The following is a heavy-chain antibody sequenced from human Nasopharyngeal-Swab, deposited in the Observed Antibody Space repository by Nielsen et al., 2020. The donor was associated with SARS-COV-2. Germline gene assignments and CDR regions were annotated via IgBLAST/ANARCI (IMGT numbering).Heavy chain of an antibody. CDR3: ARGHSRGVSPAAPWDYYYMDV. J-gene: IGHJ6*03. CDR2: ISTYNGDT. V-gene: IGHV1-18*01. CDR1: GYIFSSYG. Sequence: ASVKVSCKASGYIFSSYGITWVRQAPGQGLEWMGWISTYNGDTNYAQELQDRVTMTTDTSTSTVYMELRSLRSDDTAVYYCARGHSRGVSPAAPWDYYYMDVRGRGTTVTVSS. D-gene: IGHD2-2*01.